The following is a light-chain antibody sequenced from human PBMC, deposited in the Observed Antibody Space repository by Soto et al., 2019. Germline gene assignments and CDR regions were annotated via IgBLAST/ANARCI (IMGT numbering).Light chain of an antibody. Sequence: EIVLTQSPGTLSLSPGERATLSCRASQSVSSSYLAWYQQKPGQAPRLLIYGASIRATGIPDRFSGSGSGTDFTLTINRLEPEDFAVYYCPQYGSSPPWTFGQGTKVEIK. J-gene: IGKJ1*01. CDR1: QSVSSSY. CDR3: PQYGSSPPWT. V-gene: IGKV3-20*01. CDR2: GAS.